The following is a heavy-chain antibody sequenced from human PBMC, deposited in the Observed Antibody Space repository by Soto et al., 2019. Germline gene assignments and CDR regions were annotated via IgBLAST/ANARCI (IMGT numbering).Heavy chain of an antibody. CDR3: AHYSSTCSFDY. V-gene: IGHV2-5*02. CDR2: IYWDDDK. Sequence: GSGATLVNPTQTLTLTCTFSGFSLRTSGKGVGWIRQPPGKALEWLALIYWDDDKRYSPSLKSRLTITKDTSKNQVVLTMTNMDPVDTATYYCAHYSSTCSFDYWGQGTLVTVSS. CDR1: GFSLRTSGKG. D-gene: IGHD6-13*01. J-gene: IGHJ4*02.